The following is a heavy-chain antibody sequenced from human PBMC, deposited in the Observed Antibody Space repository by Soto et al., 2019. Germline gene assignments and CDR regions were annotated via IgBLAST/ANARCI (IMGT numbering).Heavy chain of an antibody. CDR2: ISASGRST. J-gene: IGHJ4*02. V-gene: IGHV3-23*01. Sequence: LRLSCAAAGFTFSTYAMSWVRQAPGKGLEWVSSISASGRSTYSADSVKGRFTTSRDNSKNTLYLQMNNLRVEEAAVYYCAKDLGNCSTTSCYLDYWGQGTLVTVSS. CDR1: GFTFSTYA. D-gene: IGHD2-2*01. CDR3: AKDLGNCSTTSCYLDY.